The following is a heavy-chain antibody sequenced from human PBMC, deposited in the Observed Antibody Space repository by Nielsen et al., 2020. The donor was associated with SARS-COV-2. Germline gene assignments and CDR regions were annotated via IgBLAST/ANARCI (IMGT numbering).Heavy chain of an antibody. CDR3: AKTPLRGGILNWFDP. D-gene: IGHD3-10*01. CDR2: ISYDGSNK. Sequence: GESLKISCAASGFTFSSYAMHWVRQAPGKGLEWVAVISYDGSNKYYADSVKGRFTISRDNSKNTLYLQMNSLRAEDTAVYYCAKTPLRGGILNWFDPWGQGTLVTVSS. CDR1: GFTFSSYA. V-gene: IGHV3-30-3*02. J-gene: IGHJ5*02.